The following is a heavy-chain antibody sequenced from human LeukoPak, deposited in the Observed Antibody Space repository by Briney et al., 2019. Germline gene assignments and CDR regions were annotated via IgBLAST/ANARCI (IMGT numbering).Heavy chain of an antibody. CDR3: ARGEPATPASLDY. CDR2: LSGTGDST. Sequence: TGGSLRLSCAGSGFIFSRHGMTWVRQAPGKGLEWVSALSGTGDSTYYAASVKGRFTISRDNSKNTLYLQMKSLRADDTALYYCARGEPATPASLDYWGQGTLVTVSS. J-gene: IGHJ4*02. D-gene: IGHD3-16*01. CDR1: GFIFSRHG. V-gene: IGHV3-23*01.